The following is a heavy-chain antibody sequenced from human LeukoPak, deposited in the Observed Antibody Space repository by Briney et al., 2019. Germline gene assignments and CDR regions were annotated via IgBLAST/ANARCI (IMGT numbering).Heavy chain of an antibody. Sequence: GGSLRLSCAASGFTFSSFGMTWVRQAQAPGKELEWVSGISGSDGSTYYADSVKGRFTIARDNSKNTLYLQMNSLRAEDTAVYFCAKNIGGLDYWGQGTLVTVSS. D-gene: IGHD3-10*01. CDR1: GFTFSSFG. J-gene: IGHJ4*02. CDR2: ISGSDGST. CDR3: AKNIGGLDY. V-gene: IGHV3-23*01.